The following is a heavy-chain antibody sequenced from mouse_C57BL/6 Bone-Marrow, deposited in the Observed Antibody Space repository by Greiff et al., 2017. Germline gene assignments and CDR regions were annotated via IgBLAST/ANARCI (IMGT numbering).Heavy chain of an antibody. J-gene: IGHJ2*01. D-gene: IGHD1-1*02. CDR2: IDPENGDT. V-gene: IGHV14-4*01. CDR1: GFNIKDDY. Sequence: VQLKQSGAELVRPGASVKLSCTASGFNIKDDYMHWVKQRPEQGLEWIGWIDPENGDTEYASKFQGKATITVDTSSNTAYLQLSSLTSEDTAVYCCTTENGYFPYWGQGTTLTVSA. CDR3: TTENGYFPY.